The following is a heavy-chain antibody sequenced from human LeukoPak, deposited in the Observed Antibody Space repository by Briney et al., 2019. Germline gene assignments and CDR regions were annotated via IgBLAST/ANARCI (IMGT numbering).Heavy chain of an antibody. CDR3: ARQTYVGWSAHYYGMDV. Sequence: PGGSLRLSCAASGFTFSSYSMNWVRQAPGKGLEWVSSISSSSSYIYYADSVKGRFTISRDNAKNSLYLQMNSLRAEDTAVYYCARQTYVGWSAHYYGMDVWGQGTTVTVSS. D-gene: IGHD4-23*01. V-gene: IGHV3-21*01. J-gene: IGHJ6*02. CDR1: GFTFSSYS. CDR2: ISSSSSYI.